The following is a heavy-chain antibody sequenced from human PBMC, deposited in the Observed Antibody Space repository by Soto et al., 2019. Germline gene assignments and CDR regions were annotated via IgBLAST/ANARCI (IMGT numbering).Heavy chain of an antibody. CDR1: GFTFSSYD. J-gene: IGHJ4*02. CDR3: ARAIGPTLFDY. Sequence: PGGSLRLSCSASGFTFSSYDMHWVRQGPRKGLEWVSAIGTAGDTNYAGSVKGRFTISRENAKNSLYLQMNSLRAGDTAIYFCARAIGPTLFDYWGQGTLVTVSS. CDR2: IGTAGDT. D-gene: IGHD3-22*01. V-gene: IGHV3-13*04.